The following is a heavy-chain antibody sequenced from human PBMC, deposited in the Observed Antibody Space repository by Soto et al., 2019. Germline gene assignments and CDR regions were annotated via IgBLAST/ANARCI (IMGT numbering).Heavy chain of an antibody. CDR2: INPNSGGT. Sequence: GSVKVSCKASGYTFTGYYMHWVRQAPGQGLEWMGWINPNSGGTNYAQKFQGRVTMTRDTSISTAYMELSRLRSDDTAVYYCARDRVSAARARQYYYYYGMDVWGQGTTVTVSS. V-gene: IGHV1-2*02. J-gene: IGHJ6*02. D-gene: IGHD6-6*01. CDR3: ARDRVSAARARQYYYYYGMDV. CDR1: GYTFTGYY.